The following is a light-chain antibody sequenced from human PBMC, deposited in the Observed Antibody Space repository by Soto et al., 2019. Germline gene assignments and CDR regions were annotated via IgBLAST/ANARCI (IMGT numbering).Light chain of an antibody. J-gene: IGLJ3*02. CDR1: SGHEYYP. V-gene: IGLV4-69*01. CDR2: INGDGSH. CDR3: QAWGSVTWV. Sequence: QLVLTQSPSASASLGASVKLTCTLSSGHEYYPIAWHQQQPDKGPRFLMKINGDGSHSNADAFPDRFSGSSSGAERYLTISSLQSEDEADYYCQAWGSVTWVFGGGTKLTVL.